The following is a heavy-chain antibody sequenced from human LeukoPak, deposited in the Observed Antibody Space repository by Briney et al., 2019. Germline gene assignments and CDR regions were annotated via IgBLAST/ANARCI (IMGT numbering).Heavy chain of an antibody. Sequence: SETLSLTCAVYGGSFSGYYWSWIRQPPGKGLEWIGEINHSGSTNYNPSLKSRVTISVDTSKNQFSLKLSSVTAAGTAVYYCASCLTGYYYYGMDVWGQGTTVTVSS. CDR1: GGSFSGYY. CDR3: ASCLTGYYYYGMDV. D-gene: IGHD5/OR15-5a*01. CDR2: INHSGST. J-gene: IGHJ6*02. V-gene: IGHV4-34*01.